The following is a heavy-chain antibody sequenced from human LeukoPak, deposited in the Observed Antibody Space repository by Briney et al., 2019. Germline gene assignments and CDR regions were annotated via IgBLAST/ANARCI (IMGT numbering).Heavy chain of an antibody. D-gene: IGHD3-10*01. CDR1: GGSISSYY. CDR3: ARGVRGVIGGFDY. V-gene: IGHV4-59*05. J-gene: IGHJ4*02. CDR2: IYYSGST. Sequence: PSGTLSLTCTVSGGSISSYYWSWIRQPPGKGLEWIGSIYYSGSTYYNPSLKSRVTISVDTSKNQFSLKLSSVTAADTAVYYCARGVRGVIGGFDYWGQGTLVTVSS.